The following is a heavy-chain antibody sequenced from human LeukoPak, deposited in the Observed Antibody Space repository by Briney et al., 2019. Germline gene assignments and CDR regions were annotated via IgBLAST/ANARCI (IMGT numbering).Heavy chain of an antibody. CDR3: ARQNFQYYYDSSGYYGY. CDR1: GYSFTSYW. D-gene: IGHD3-22*01. V-gene: IGHV5-51*01. J-gene: IGHJ4*02. Sequence: GESLKISCKGSGYSFTSYWVGWVRQMPGKGLEWMGIIYPGDSDTRYSPSFQGQVTISADKSISTAYLQWSSLKASDTAMYYCARQNFQYYYDSSGYYGYWGQGTLVTVSS. CDR2: IYPGDSDT.